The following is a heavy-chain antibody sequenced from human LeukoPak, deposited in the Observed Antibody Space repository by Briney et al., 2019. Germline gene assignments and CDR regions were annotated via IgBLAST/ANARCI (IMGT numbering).Heavy chain of an antibody. Sequence: SVKVSCTASGGTFSSYAISWVRQAPGQGLEWMGGIIPIFGTANYAQKFQGRVTITADESTSTAYMEQSSLRSEDTAVYYCARDPAGSGSYYGNWFDPWGQGTLVTVSS. CDR2: IIPIFGTA. CDR1: GGTFSSYA. CDR3: ARDPAGSGSYYGNWFDP. V-gene: IGHV1-69*13. D-gene: IGHD3-10*01. J-gene: IGHJ5*02.